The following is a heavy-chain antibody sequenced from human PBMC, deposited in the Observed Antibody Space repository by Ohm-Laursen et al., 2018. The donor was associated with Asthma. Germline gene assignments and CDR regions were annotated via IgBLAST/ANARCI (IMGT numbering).Heavy chain of an antibody. CDR2: IWYDGSNK. J-gene: IGHJ6*02. V-gene: IGHV3-33*01. CDR3: ARDQEDSYGYYYYCGMDV. D-gene: IGHD5-18*01. Sequence: SLRLSCAASGFTFSSYGMHWVRQAPGKGLEWVAVIWYDGSNKYYADSVKGRFTISRDNSKNTLYLQMNSLRAEDTAVYYCARDQEDSYGYYYYCGMDVWGQGTTVTVSS. CDR1: GFTFSSYG.